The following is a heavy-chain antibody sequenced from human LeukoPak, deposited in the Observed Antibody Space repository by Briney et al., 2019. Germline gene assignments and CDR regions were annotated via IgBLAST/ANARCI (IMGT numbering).Heavy chain of an antibody. Sequence: TGGSLRLSCAASGFTFSSYGMHWVRQAPGKGLEWVAFIRYDGSNKYYADSVKGRFTISRDNSKNTLYLQMNSLRAEDTAVYYCAKDSYGDPRGAFDIWGQGTMVTVSS. V-gene: IGHV3-30*02. CDR2: IRYDGSNK. CDR1: GFTFSSYG. J-gene: IGHJ3*02. CDR3: AKDSYGDPRGAFDI. D-gene: IGHD4-17*01.